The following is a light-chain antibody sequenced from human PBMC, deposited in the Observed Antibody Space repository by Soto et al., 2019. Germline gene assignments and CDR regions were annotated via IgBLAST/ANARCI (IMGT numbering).Light chain of an antibody. J-gene: IGKJ4*01. CDR2: DVS. Sequence: EIVLTQSPATLSLSPGERATLSCRASQYVNNYLAWYQQKPGQAPRLLIYDVSNRATGIPARFSGSGSGTDFTLTLSSLEPEDAAVYCCQQRRNWPWLTFGGGTRVEIK. V-gene: IGKV3-11*01. CDR3: QQRRNWPWLT. CDR1: QYVNNY.